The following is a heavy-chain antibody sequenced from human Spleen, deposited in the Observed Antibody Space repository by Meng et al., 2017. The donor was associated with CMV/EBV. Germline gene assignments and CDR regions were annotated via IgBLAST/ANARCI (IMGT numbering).Heavy chain of an antibody. J-gene: IGHJ3*01. CDR3: VKDFEPFNGVWDAFDV. CDR1: GFTFSSYS. V-gene: IGHV3-72*01. Sequence: GESLKISCAASGFTFSSYSMNWVRQAPGKGLEWVARIKNRAQSYITEYAASVKGRFAISRDDSKSSLFLQMNSLKNEDTAVYYCVKDFEPFNGVWDAFDVWGQGIVVTVSS. CDR2: IKNRAQSYIT. D-gene: IGHD3-9*01.